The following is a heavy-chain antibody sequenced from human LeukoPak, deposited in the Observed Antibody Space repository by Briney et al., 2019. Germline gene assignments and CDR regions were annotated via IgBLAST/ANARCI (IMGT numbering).Heavy chain of an antibody. V-gene: IGHV3-7*01. Sequence: GGSLRLSCAAYGFIFTGYFMSWVRQAPGKGLEWVASIKHDGSEKYYVDSVRGRFTISRDNTKNLLYLQMSSLRAEDTAVYYCATDRGWRTSGYYLXYFEYWGQGTLVTXSS. D-gene: IGHD3-3*01. CDR3: ATDRGWRTSGYYLXYFEY. CDR2: IKHDGSEK. J-gene: IGHJ4*02. CDR1: GFIFTGYF.